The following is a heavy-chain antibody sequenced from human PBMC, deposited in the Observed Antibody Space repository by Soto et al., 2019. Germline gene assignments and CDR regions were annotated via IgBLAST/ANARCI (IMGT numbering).Heavy chain of an antibody. CDR3: AKVRYYYYYYYMDV. V-gene: IGHV3-30*18. CDR1: GFTFSSYG. J-gene: IGHJ6*03. CDR2: ISYDGSNK. Sequence: ESVGGVVQPGRSLRLSCAASGFTFSSYGMHWVRQAPGKGLEWVAVISYDGSNKYYADSVKGRFTISRDNSKNTLYLQMNSLRAEDTAVYYCAKVRYYYYYYYMDVWGKGTTVTVSS.